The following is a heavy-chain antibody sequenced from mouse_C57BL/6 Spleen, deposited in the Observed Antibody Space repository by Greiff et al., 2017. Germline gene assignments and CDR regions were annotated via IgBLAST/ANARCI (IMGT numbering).Heavy chain of an antibody. CDR3: EREGDYYGSSAWFAY. V-gene: IGHV1-18*01. J-gene: IGHJ3*01. D-gene: IGHD1-1*01. CDR1: GYTFTDYN. CDR2: INPNNGGT. Sequence: VQLQQSGPELVKPGASVKIPCKASGYTFTDYNMDWVKQSHGKSLEWIGDINPNNGGTIYNQKFKGKATLTVHKSSSTAYMELRSLTSEDTAVYYCEREGDYYGSSAWFAYWGQGTLVTVSA.